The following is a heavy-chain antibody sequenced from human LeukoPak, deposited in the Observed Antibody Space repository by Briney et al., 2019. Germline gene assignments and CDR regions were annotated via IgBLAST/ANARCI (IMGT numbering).Heavy chain of an antibody. J-gene: IGHJ6*02. CDR3: ARKPRFDCGGDCYPPDSYGMDV. Sequence: PGESLKISCKGSGYSFTSYWIGWVRQMPGKGLEWMGIIYPGDSDTRYSPSFQGQVTISADKSISTAYLQWSSLKASDTAMYYCARKPRFDCGGDCYPPDSYGMDVWGQGTTVTVSS. V-gene: IGHV5-51*03. CDR2: IYPGDSDT. CDR1: GYSFTSYW. D-gene: IGHD2-21*02.